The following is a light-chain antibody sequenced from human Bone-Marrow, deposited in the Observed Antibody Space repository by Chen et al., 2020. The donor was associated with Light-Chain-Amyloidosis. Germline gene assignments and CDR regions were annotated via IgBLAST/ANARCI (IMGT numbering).Light chain of an antibody. CDR3: NSYTTSDTYV. CDR2: DVS. Sequence: QSALTQPASVSGSPGQSITISCPGTSGEVGAYNYVSWYQQHPGKAPKLLIYDVSNRPSGVSNRFSGSKSGNTASLTISGLQAEDEADYYCNSYTTSDTYVFGTGTEVTVL. J-gene: IGLJ1*01. V-gene: IGLV2-14*03. CDR1: SGEVGAYNY.